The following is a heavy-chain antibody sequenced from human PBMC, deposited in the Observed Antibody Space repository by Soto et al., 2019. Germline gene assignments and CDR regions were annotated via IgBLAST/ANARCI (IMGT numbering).Heavy chain of an antibody. CDR2: ISGSGGST. D-gene: IGHD2-8*01. J-gene: IGHJ5*02. V-gene: IGHV3-23*01. CDR3: AKVLGLMVYAMFWFDP. Sequence: GGSLRLSCAASGFTFSSYAMSWVRQAPGKGLEWVSAISGSGGSTYYADSVKGRFTIFRDNSKNTLYLQMNSLRAEDTAVYYCAKVLGLMVYAMFWFDPWGQGTLVTVSS. CDR1: GFTFSSYA.